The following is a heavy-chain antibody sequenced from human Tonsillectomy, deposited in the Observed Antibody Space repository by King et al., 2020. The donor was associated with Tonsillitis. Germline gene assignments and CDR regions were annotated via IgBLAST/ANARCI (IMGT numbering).Heavy chain of an antibody. CDR1: GGSISSYY. CDR3: ARAQAMDV. CDR2: ISYTGST. Sequence: VQLQESGPGLVKPSETLSLTCTVSGGSISSYYWSWIRQPPGKGLEWIWYISYTGSTNYNPSLKSRVTISVDTSKNHFSLKLSSVTAADTAVYYCARAQAMDVWGKGTTVTVSS. V-gene: IGHV4-59*01. J-gene: IGHJ6*04.